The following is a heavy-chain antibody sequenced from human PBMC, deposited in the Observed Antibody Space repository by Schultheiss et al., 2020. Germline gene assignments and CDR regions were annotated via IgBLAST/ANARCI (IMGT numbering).Heavy chain of an antibody. D-gene: IGHD3-22*01. CDR2: IYYSGST. V-gene: IGHV4-59*01. J-gene: IGHJ2*01. CDR1: GGSISSYY. Sequence: SATLSLTCTVSGGSISSYYWSWIRQPPGKGLEWIGYIYYSGSTNYNPSLKSRVTMSVDTSKNQFSLKLSSVTAADTAVYYCATVQTPNSSAWYGYFDLWGRGTLVTGSS. CDR3: ATVQTPNSSAWYGYFDL.